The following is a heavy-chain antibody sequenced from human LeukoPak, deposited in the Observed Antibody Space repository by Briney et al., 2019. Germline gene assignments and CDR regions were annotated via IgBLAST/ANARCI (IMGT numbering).Heavy chain of an antibody. Sequence: GGSLRLSCAASGFTFSSYWMSWVRQAPGKGLEWVANIKQDGSEKYYVDSVKGRFTISRDNAKNSLYLQMNSLRAEDTAVYYCAREGRGDGYNFFYHWYFDLWGRGTLVTVSS. J-gene: IGHJ2*01. D-gene: IGHD5-24*01. CDR3: AREGRGDGYNFFYHWYFDL. V-gene: IGHV3-7*01. CDR2: IKQDGSEK. CDR1: GFTFSSYW.